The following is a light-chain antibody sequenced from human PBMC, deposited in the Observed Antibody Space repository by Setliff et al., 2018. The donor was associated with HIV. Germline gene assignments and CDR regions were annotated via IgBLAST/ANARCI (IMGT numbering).Light chain of an antibody. Sequence: SVLTQPASVSGSPGQSITISCTGTSSDVGGYNYVSWHQQHPGKAPKLMIYDVSNRPSGVSNRFSGSKSGNTASLTISGLQAEDEADYYCCSYAGSTPHVVFGGGTKVTVL. V-gene: IGLV2-14*03. CDR1: SSDVGGYNY. CDR2: DVS. J-gene: IGLJ2*01. CDR3: CSYAGSTPHVV.